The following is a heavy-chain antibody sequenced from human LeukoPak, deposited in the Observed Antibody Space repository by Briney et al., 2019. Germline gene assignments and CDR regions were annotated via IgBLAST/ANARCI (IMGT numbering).Heavy chain of an antibody. V-gene: IGHV1-69*01. CDR3: AREPLSPYFDY. Sequence: XVRQAPXXXXXXMGGIIPIFGTANYAQKFQGRVTITADESTSTAYMELSSLRSEDTAVYYCAREPLSPYFDYWGQGTLVTVSS. CDR2: IIPIFGTA. J-gene: IGHJ4*02.